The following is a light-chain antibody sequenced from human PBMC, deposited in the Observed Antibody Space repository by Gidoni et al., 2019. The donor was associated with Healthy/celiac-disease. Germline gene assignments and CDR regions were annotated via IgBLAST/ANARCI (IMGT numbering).Light chain of an antibody. CDR3: QQSYTTPLT. J-gene: IGKJ3*01. CDR1: QTVLYSSNNKIY. Sequence: DIVMTQSPDSLAVSLGERATINCKSSQTVLYSSNNKIYLAWYQQKPGQPPKLLIYWASTRESGVPDRFSGSGSGTDFTLTISSLQAEDVAVYYCQQSYTTPLTFGPGTKVDIK. CDR2: WAS. V-gene: IGKV4-1*01.